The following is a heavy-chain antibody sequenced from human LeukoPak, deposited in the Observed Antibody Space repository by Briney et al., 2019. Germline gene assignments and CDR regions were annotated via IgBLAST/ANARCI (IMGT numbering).Heavy chain of an antibody. D-gene: IGHD1-20*01. Sequence: KPSETLSLTCAVYGGSFSGYYWSWIRQPPGKGLEWIGEINHSGSTNYNPSLKSRVTISVDTSKNQFSLKLRSVTAADTAVYYCARGNYYFDYWGQGTLVTVSS. CDR2: INHSGST. CDR1: GGSFSGYY. J-gene: IGHJ4*02. V-gene: IGHV4-34*01. CDR3: ARGNYYFDY.